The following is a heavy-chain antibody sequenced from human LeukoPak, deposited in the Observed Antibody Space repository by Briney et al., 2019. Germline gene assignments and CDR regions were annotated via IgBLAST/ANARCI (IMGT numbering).Heavy chain of an antibody. Sequence: APVRVSCTASGYTFTRYEIPCVRQATGQGLEWRGGMNPKSGNTGYAKKFHGRVTITRDTSITTAYMDLSNLRSEDTALYYCARRPESCSSTSCYYFDNWGQGTLVTVSS. J-gene: IGHJ4*02. V-gene: IGHV1-8*03. CDR3: ARRPESCSSTSCYYFDN. D-gene: IGHD2-2*01. CDR2: MNPKSGNT. CDR1: GYTFTRYE.